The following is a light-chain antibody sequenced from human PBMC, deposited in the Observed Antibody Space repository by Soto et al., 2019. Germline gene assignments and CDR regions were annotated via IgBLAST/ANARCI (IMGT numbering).Light chain of an antibody. Sequence: QSALTQPASVSGSPGQSITISCTGTRSDVGGYNYVSWYQQHPGKAPKLIIYDVSNRPSGVSNRFSGCKSGNTASLTISGLQAEDEADYYCSSYTSSSTLDVVFGGGTKVTVL. V-gene: IGLV2-14*01. CDR2: DVS. J-gene: IGLJ2*01. CDR1: RSDVGGYNY. CDR3: SSYTSSSTLDVV.